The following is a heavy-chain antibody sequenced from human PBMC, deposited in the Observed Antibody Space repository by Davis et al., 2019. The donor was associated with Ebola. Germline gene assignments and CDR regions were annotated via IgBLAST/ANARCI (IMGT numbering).Heavy chain of an antibody. CDR1: GYTFTSYG. V-gene: IGHV1-18*01. J-gene: IGHJ6*02. CDR2: ISAYNGNT. D-gene: IGHD3-3*01. CDR3: ARDPEAYDFWSGSIIVNYGMDV. Sequence: ASVKVSCKASGYTFTSYGISWVRQAPGQGLEWMGWISAYNGNTNYAQKLQGRVAMTTDTSTSTAYMELSSLRSEDTAVYYCARDPEAYDFWSGSIIVNYGMDVWGQGTTVTVSS.